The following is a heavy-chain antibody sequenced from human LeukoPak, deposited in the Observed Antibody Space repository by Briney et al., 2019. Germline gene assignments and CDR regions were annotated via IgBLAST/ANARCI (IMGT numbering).Heavy chain of an antibody. D-gene: IGHD1-1*01. CDR2: ISGSGGST. CDR1: GFTFSSYA. Sequence: GGSLRLSCAASGFTFSSYAMSWVRQAPGKGLEWVSAISGSGGSTYYADSVKGRFTISRDNSKNTLYLQMNSLRAEDTAVYYCARDSLVDWNDGSLGYWGQGTLVTVSS. J-gene: IGHJ4*02. CDR3: ARDSLVDWNDGSLGY. V-gene: IGHV3-23*01.